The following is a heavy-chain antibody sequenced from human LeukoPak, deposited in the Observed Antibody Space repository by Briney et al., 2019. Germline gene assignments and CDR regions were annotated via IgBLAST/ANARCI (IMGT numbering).Heavy chain of an antibody. CDR1: GFTFSSYG. J-gene: IGHJ4*02. CDR2: IRYDGSNK. V-gene: IGHV3-30*02. CDR3: AKDSPSSHYYDSSGSITMDY. Sequence: PGGSLRLSCAASGFTFSSYGMHWVRRAPGKGLEWVAFIRYDGSNKYYADSVKGRFTISRDNSKNTLYLQMNSLRAEDTAVYYCAKDSPSSHYYDSSGSITMDYWGQGTLVTVSS. D-gene: IGHD3-22*01.